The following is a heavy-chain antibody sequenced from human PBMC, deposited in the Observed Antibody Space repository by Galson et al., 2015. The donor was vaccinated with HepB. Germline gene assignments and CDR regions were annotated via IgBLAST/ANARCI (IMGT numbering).Heavy chain of an antibody. D-gene: IGHD3-3*01. V-gene: IGHV1-2*06. CDR1: GYTFTGYY. Sequence: SVKVSCKASGYTFTGYYMHWVRQAPGQGLEWMGRINPNSGGTNYAQKFQGRVTMTRDTSISTAYMELSRLRSDDTAVYYCARDLYDFWGGYYRALGYWGQGTLVTVSS. CDR3: ARDLYDFWGGYYRALGY. J-gene: IGHJ4*02. CDR2: INPNSGGT.